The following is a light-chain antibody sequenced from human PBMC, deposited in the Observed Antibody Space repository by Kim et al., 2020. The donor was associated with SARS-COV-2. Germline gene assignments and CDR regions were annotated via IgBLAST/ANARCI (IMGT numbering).Light chain of an antibody. CDR3: QQSYSIPYA. CDR2: GAS. V-gene: IGKV1-39*01. CDR1: QSISRY. J-gene: IGKJ2*01. Sequence: ASVGDRVTITCRASQSISRYLNWYQHKPGKAPTLLIFGASRLQSGVPSRFSGGASGTDFTLTISSLQPEDFATYYCQQSYSIPYAFGQGTKLEI.